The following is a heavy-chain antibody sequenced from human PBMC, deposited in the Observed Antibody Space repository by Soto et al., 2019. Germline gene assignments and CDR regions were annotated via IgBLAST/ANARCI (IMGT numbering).Heavy chain of an antibody. CDR2: IYPGDSDT. Sequence: PGDSLKISCKGSGYSFTSYWIGWVRQMPGKGLEWMGIIYPGDSDTRYSPSFQGQVTISADKSISTAYLQWSSLKASDTAMYYCARQVFLAPRPYYYYYGIDVWGQGTTATVS. V-gene: IGHV5-51*01. CDR1: GYSFTSYW. J-gene: IGHJ6*02. D-gene: IGHD6-6*01. CDR3: ARQVFLAPRPYYYYYGIDV.